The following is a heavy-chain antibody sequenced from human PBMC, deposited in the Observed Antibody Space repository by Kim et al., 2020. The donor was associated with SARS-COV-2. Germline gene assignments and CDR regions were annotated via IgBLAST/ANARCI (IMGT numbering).Heavy chain of an antibody. J-gene: IGHJ2*01. Sequence: SETLSLTCTVSGGSISSYYWSWIRQPPGKGLEWIGYIYYSGSTNYNPSLKSRVTISVDTSKNQFSLKLSSVTAADTAVYYCARLGGFGELLSYWYFDLWGRGTLVTVSS. D-gene: IGHD3-10*01. CDR1: GGSISSYY. CDR2: IYYSGST. CDR3: ARLGGFGELLSYWYFDL. V-gene: IGHV4-59*08.